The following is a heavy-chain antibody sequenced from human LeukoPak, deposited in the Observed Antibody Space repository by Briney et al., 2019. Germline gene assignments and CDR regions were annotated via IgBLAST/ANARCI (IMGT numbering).Heavy chain of an antibody. CDR1: GFTFSSYE. CDR3: ANGQGDYYGSAHAFDY. D-gene: IGHD3-10*01. J-gene: IGHJ4*02. Sequence: PGGSLRLSCAASGFTFSSYEMNWVRQAPGKGLEWVSYISSSGSTIYYADSVKGRFTISRDNAKNSLYLQMNSLRAEDTAVYYCANGQGDYYGSAHAFDYWGQGTLVTVSS. V-gene: IGHV3-48*03. CDR2: ISSSGSTI.